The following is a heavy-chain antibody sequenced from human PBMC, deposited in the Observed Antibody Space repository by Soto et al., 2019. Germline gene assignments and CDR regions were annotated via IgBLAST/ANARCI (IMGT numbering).Heavy chain of an antibody. CDR2: IHRDGVT. CDR3: AGRPEIHPR. D-gene: IGHD1-26*01. Sequence: QVHLQESGPGLVKPSETLSLTCAISGGSTSSSDWWTWVRQPPGEGLEWIGEIHRDGVTNYNSSPXSRLTISLDQSRNQFSLSLTSVTAAYAAVYFCAGRPEIHPRWGQGILVPVSS. CDR1: GGSTSSSDW. J-gene: IGHJ4*02. V-gene: IGHV4-4*02.